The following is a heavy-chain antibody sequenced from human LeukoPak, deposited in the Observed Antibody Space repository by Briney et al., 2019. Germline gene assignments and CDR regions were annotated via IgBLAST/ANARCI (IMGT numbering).Heavy chain of an antibody. V-gene: IGHV3-7*03. CDR2: IHQDGSDK. CDR3: ARRAGGYSHPYDY. D-gene: IGHD4-23*01. Sequence: GGSLRLSCAASGFTFSRCWMSWVRQAPGKGLELVANIHQDGSDKYYLDSVKGRFTISRDNSKNTLYLQMNSLRAEDTAVYYCARRAGGYSHPYDYWGQGTLVTVSS. CDR1: GFTFSRCW. J-gene: IGHJ4*02.